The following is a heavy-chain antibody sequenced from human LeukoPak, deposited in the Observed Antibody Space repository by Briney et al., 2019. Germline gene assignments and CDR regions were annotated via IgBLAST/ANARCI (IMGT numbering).Heavy chain of an antibody. J-gene: IGHJ6*03. CDR1: GGSISNYY. D-gene: IGHD1-1*01. CDR2: IYYSGST. Sequence: SETLSLTCTVSGGSISNYYWSWIRQPPGKGLEWIGSIYYSGSTYYNPSLKSRVTISVDTSKNQFSLKLSSVTAADTAVYYCASVRTRTNWKNYMDVWGKGTTVTVSS. CDR3: ASVRTRTNWKNYMDV. V-gene: IGHV4-59*05.